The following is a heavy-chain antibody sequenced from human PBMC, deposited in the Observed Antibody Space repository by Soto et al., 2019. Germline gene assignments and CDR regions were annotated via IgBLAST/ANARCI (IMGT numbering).Heavy chain of an antibody. CDR1: GDSISASP. J-gene: IGHJ4*02. CDR2: IHYNGNT. D-gene: IGHD5-12*01. V-gene: IGHV4-59*01. Sequence: SETLSLTCTVSGDSISASPWSWVRQPPGKGLEWIGNIHYNGNTKYNPSLKSRVTMSVDTSKNQFSLKLISVTAADTAKYFCAREGNLGRWLQPLDFWGQGTLVTVSS. CDR3: AREGNLGRWLQPLDF.